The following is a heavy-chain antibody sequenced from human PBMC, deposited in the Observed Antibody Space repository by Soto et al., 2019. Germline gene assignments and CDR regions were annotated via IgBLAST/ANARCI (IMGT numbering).Heavy chain of an antibody. Sequence: PSETLSLTCTVSGGSISSGGYYWSWIRQHPGKGLEWIGYIYYSGSTYYKPSLKSRVTISVDTSKNQFSLKLSSVTAADTAVYYCARAHNSISIVATNYFDYWGQGTLVTVSS. CDR1: GGSISSGGYY. CDR3: ARAHNSISIVATNYFDY. D-gene: IGHD5-12*01. CDR2: IYYSGST. V-gene: IGHV4-31*03. J-gene: IGHJ4*02.